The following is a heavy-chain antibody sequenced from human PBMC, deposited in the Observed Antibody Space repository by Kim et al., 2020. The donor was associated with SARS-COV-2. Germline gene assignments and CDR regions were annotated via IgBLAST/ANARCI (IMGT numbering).Heavy chain of an antibody. CDR2: ISYDGSIE. CDR3: ARDLDRCFNILIGYLAFDY. Sequence: GGSLRLSCAVSGFTFSAFGMHWVRQAPGKGLEWVAVISYDGSIESSADSVKGRFTISRDNPRNTLYLQLSGLRTEDTAVYYCARDLDRCFNILIGYLAFDYWGQETLLTVSS. J-gene: IGHJ4*02. D-gene: IGHD3-9*01. V-gene: IGHV3-30*03. CDR1: GFTFSAFG.